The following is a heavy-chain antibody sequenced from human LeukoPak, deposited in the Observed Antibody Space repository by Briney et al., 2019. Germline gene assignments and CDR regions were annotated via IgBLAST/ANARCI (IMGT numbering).Heavy chain of an antibody. D-gene: IGHD2-2*01. CDR1: GFTFSSYA. CDR3: AKDDCSSTSCYDGFDY. CDR2: ISGSGGST. J-gene: IGHJ4*02. Sequence: GGSLRLSCAASGFTFSSYAMSWVRQAPGKGLEWVSAISGSGGSTYYADSVKGRFTISRDNSKNTLYLQMNSLGAEDTAVYYCAKDDCSSTSCYDGFDYWGQGTLVTVSS. V-gene: IGHV3-23*01.